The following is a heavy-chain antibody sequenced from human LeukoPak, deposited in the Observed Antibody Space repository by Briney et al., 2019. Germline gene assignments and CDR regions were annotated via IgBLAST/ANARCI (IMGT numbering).Heavy chain of an antibody. J-gene: IGHJ4*02. V-gene: IGHV4-59*02. CDR2: IYYSGST. CDR3: ASHKGF. Sequence: SETLSLTCTVSGGSVSNNYWSWFRQPPGKGLEWIGYIYYSGSTNYNPSLKSRVTISVDTSKSQFSLKLSSVTAADTAVYYCASHKGFWGQGTLVTVSS. CDR1: GGSVSNNY.